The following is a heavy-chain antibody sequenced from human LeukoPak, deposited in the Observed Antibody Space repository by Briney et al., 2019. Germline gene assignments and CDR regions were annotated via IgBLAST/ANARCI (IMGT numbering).Heavy chain of an antibody. CDR1: GGSFSGYY. J-gene: IGHJ4*02. CDR3: ARHKGDGYNSWPYDY. Sequence: PSETLSLTCAVYGGSFSGYYWSWIRQPPGKGLEWIGEINHSGSTNYNPSLKSRVTISVDTSKNQFSLKLSSVTAADTAVYYCARHKGDGYNSWPYDYWGQGTLVTVSS. V-gene: IGHV4-34*01. D-gene: IGHD5-24*01. CDR2: INHSGST.